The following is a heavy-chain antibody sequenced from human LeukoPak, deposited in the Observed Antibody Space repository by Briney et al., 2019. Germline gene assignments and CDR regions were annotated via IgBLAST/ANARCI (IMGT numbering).Heavy chain of an antibody. J-gene: IGHJ4*02. CDR1: GFTFSSYS. D-gene: IGHD3-22*01. CDR2: ISSSSSTI. Sequence: GGSLRLSCAASGFTFSSYSMNWLRQAPGKGLEWVSYISSSSSTIYHADSVKGRFTTSRDDAKNTLDLQMNSLRDEDTAVYYCAREGDSSGPSVGLDYWGQGTLVTVSS. V-gene: IGHV3-48*02. CDR3: AREGDSSGPSVGLDY.